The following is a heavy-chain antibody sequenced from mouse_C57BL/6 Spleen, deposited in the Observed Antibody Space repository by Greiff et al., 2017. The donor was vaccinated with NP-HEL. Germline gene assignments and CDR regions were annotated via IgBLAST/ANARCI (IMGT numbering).Heavy chain of an antibody. Sequence: VQLQQSGPELAKPGASVKISRKASGYSFTDYNMNWVKQSNGKRLEWIGVLNPNYGTTSYNQKFKGKATLTVDQSTSTANMQLNSLTSEDSAVYYCARRDGSIPFDYWGQGTTLTVSS. CDR3: ARRDGSIPFDY. D-gene: IGHD1-1*01. CDR2: LNPNYGTT. V-gene: IGHV1-39*01. J-gene: IGHJ2*01. CDR1: GYSFTDYN.